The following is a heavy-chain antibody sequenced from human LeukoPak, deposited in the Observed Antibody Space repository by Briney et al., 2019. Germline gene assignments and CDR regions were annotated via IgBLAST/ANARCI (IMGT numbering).Heavy chain of an antibody. V-gene: IGHV1-18*01. Sequence: ASVKGSCKTSAYTFSNYGFNWVRQAPGQGLEWMGWISAYNGNTKYAQKVQGRFTMTTDTSTSTAYMELRSLTSDDTAVYYCARDLDGSGSYYTDYWGQGTLVTVSS. D-gene: IGHD3-10*01. J-gene: IGHJ4*02. CDR2: ISAYNGNT. CDR1: AYTFSNYG. CDR3: ARDLDGSGSYYTDY.